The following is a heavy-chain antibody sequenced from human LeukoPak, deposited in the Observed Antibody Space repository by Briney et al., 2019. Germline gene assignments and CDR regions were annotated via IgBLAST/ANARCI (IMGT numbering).Heavy chain of an antibody. CDR1: GFTFSNYA. J-gene: IGHJ3*02. CDR3: AKLSKMIVVVAYGFDI. Sequence: GGSLRLSCAASGFTFSNYAVTWVRQAPGEGLEWVSLIDSSGDYALYAGSVRGRFTVSRDNSKNTLYLHMKSLRAEDTAVYYCAKLSKMIVVVAYGFDIWGQGTMVTVSS. CDR2: IDSSGDYA. V-gene: IGHV3-23*01. D-gene: IGHD3-22*01.